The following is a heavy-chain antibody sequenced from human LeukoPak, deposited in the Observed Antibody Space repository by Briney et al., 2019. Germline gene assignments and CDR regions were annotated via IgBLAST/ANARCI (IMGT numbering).Heavy chain of an antibody. Sequence: SVKVSCKASGGTFSSYAISWVRQAPGQGLEWMGGIIPIFGTANYAQKFQGRVTITADESTSAAYMELSSLRSEDTAVYYCARDHHPVYSYGYVYAFDIWGQGTMVTVSS. J-gene: IGHJ3*02. CDR1: GGTFSSYA. D-gene: IGHD5-18*01. CDR2: IIPIFGTA. V-gene: IGHV1-69*13. CDR3: ARDHHPVYSYGYVYAFDI.